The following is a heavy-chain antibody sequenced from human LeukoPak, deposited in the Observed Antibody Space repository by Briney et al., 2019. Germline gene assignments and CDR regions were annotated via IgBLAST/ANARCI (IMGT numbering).Heavy chain of an antibody. CDR1: GFTFSSYA. CDR2: ISGSGGST. V-gene: IGHV3-23*01. D-gene: IGHD3-10*01. J-gene: IGHJ4*02. Sequence: GGSLRLSCAASGFTFSSYAMSWVRQAPGKGLEWVSAISGSGGSTYYADSVKGQFTISRDNSKNTLYLQMNSLRAEDTAVYYCAKDRSGGMRFDYWGQGTLVTVSS. CDR3: AKDRSGGMRFDY.